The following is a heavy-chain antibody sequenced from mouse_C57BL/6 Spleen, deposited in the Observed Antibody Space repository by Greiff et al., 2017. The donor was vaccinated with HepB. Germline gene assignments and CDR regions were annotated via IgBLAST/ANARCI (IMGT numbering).Heavy chain of an antibody. Sequence: DVKLVESEGGLVQPGSSMKLSCTASGFTFSDYYMAWVRQVPEKGLEWVANINYDGSSTYYLDSLKSRFIISRDNAKNILYLQMSSLKSEDTATYYCARDSPYGNFDYWGQGTTLTVSS. D-gene: IGHD2-10*02. V-gene: IGHV5-16*01. CDR1: GFTFSDYY. CDR3: ARDSPYGNFDY. J-gene: IGHJ2*01. CDR2: INYDGSST.